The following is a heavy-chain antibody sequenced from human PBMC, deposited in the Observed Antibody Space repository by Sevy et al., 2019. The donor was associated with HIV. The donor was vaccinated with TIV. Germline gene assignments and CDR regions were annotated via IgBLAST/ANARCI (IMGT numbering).Heavy chain of an antibody. J-gene: IGHJ5*02. CDR3: ARDSDLSWDNWFNP. CDR2: IYYSGTT. D-gene: IGHD3-16*01. V-gene: IGHV4-31*03. Sequence: SETLSLSCTVSGGSINSAGYYWSWIRQHPGKGLEWIGYIYYSGTTNYNPSLKGRLTMSLDTSKNQFSLELSSVTAADTAVYYCARDSDLSWDNWFNPWGQGTLVTVSS. CDR1: GGSINSAGYY.